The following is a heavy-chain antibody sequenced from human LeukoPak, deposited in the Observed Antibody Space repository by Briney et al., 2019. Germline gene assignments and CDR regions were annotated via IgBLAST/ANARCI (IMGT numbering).Heavy chain of an antibody. CDR1: GDSISSSNYY. V-gene: IGHV4-39*01. CDR3: ARYVVYGSGKYYFDY. D-gene: IGHD3-10*01. Sequence: SETLSLTCTVSGDSISSSNYYWSWIRQPPGKELEWIASINYSGSTCYNPSLKSPVTISVDTSKNQFSLRLSSVTAADTAVYFCARYVVYGSGKYYFDYWGQGSLVTVSS. J-gene: IGHJ4*02. CDR2: INYSGST.